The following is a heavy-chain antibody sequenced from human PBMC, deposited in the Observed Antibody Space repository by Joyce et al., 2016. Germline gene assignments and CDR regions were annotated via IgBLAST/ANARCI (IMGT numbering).Heavy chain of an antibody. J-gene: IGHJ6*02. CDR1: GFTFSNYG. V-gene: IGHV3-33*01. CDR3: ARGPYGDELYYYYVMDV. Sequence: QVQLVESGGGVVQPGRSLRLSCAASGFTFSNYGMHWVRQPPGKGLEWVAFVLDDGSSENYADAVNGRFTISRDTSNNTLYLQMNSLRAEDTAVYFCARGPYGDELYYYYVMDVWGPGTTITVSS. D-gene: IGHD4-17*01. CDR2: VLDDGSSE.